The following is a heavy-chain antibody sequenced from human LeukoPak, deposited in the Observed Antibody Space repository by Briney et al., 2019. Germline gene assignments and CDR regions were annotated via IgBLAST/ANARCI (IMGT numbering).Heavy chain of an antibody. CDR2: IYSGGST. J-gene: IGHJ3*02. D-gene: IGHD2-21*01. V-gene: IGHV3-53*01. CDR1: GFTVSSNY. Sequence: GGSLRLSCAASGFTVSSNYMSWVRQPPGKGLEWVSVIYSGGSTYYADSVKGRFTISRDNSKNTLYLQMNSLRAEDTAVYYCARDCGGDCYYAFDIWGQGTMVTASS. CDR3: ARDCGGDCYYAFDI.